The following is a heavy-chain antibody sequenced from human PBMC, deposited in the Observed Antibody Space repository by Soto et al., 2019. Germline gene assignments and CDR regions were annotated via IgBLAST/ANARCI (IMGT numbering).Heavy chain of an antibody. D-gene: IGHD5-18*01. V-gene: IGHV4-34*01. CDR3: ARGSDTAMVKD. J-gene: IGHJ4*02. CDR1: GGSFSGYY. CDR2: INHSGST. Sequence: SETLSLTSAVYGGSFSGYYWSWIRQSPGKGLEWIGEINHSGSTNYNPSLKSRVTISVDTSKNQFSLKLSSVTAADTAVYCCARGSDTAMVKDWGQGTLVTVSS.